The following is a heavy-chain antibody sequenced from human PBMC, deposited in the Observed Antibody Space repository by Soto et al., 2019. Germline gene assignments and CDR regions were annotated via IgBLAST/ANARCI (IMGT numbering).Heavy chain of an antibody. V-gene: IGHV4-39*01. Sequence: PSETLSLTCTVSGGSISSSSYYWGWVRQPPGKGLEWIGSIYYSGSTYYNPSLKSRVTISVDTSKNQFSLKLSSVTAADTAVYYCARHQAIFGVVDRDYFAYWGQGTLVTVSS. CDR1: GGSISSSSYY. CDR2: IYYSGST. J-gene: IGHJ4*02. CDR3: ARHQAIFGVVDRDYFAY. D-gene: IGHD3-3*01.